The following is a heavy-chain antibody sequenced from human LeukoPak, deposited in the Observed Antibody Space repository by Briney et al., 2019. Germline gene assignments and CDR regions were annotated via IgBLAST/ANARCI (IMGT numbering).Heavy chain of an antibody. V-gene: IGHV3-30*02. D-gene: IGHD2-2*01. J-gene: IGHJ4*02. CDR3: AKDYCSSTSCYLAGTAGLDY. CDR2: IRYDGSNK. Sequence: GGSLRLSCAASGFTFSSYGMHWVRQAPGKGLEWVAFIRYDGSNKYYADSVKGRFTISKDNAKNSLYLQMNSLRAEDTAVYYCAKDYCSSTSCYLAGTAGLDYWGQGTLVTVSS. CDR1: GFTFSSYG.